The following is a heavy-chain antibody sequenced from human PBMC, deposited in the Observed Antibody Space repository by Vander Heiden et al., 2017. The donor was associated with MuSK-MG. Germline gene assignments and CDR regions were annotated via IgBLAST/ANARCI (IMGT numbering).Heavy chain of an antibody. CDR1: GFTFTSSA. D-gene: IGHD2-2*01. CDR2: SVVGSGNT. V-gene: IGHV1-58*01. Sequence: QMQLVQSGPEVKKPGTSVKVSCKASGFTFTSSAVQWVRQARGQRLEWIGWSVVGSGNTNYAQKFQERVTITRDMSTSTAYMELSSLRSEDTAVYYCAADRGYCSSTSCEAPYYYYGMDVWGQGTTVTVSS. CDR3: AADRGYCSSTSCEAPYYYYGMDV. J-gene: IGHJ6*02.